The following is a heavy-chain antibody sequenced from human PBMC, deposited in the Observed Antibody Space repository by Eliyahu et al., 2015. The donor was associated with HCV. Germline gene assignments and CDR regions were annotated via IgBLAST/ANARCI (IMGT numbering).Heavy chain of an antibody. D-gene: IGHD3-10*01. CDR1: GYTFTSYD. CDR3: ARRKTVQGANWFDP. CDR2: MNPNSGNT. V-gene: IGHV1-8*01. Sequence: EVKKPGASVKVSCKASGYTFTSYDINWVRQATGQGLEWMGWMNPNSGNTGYAQKFQGRVTMTRNTSISTAYMELSSLRSEDTAVYYCARRKTVQGANWFDPWGQGTLVTVSS. J-gene: IGHJ5*02.